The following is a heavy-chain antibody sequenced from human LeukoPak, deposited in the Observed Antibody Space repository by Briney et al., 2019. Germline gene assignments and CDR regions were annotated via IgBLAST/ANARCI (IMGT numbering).Heavy chain of an antibody. Sequence: SETLSLTCTVSGYSISSGYYWSWIRQPPGKGLEWIGEINHSGSTNYNPSLKSRVTISVDTSKNQFSLKLSSVTAADTAVYYCASRYCSSTSCHWFDPWGQGTLVTVSS. CDR1: GYSISSGYY. CDR2: INHSGST. D-gene: IGHD2-2*01. V-gene: IGHV4-38-2*02. J-gene: IGHJ5*02. CDR3: ASRYCSSTSCHWFDP.